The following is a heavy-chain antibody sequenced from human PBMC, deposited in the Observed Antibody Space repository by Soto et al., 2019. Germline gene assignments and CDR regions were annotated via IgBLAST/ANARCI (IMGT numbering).Heavy chain of an antibody. V-gene: IGHV1-18*01. CDR1: GYTFTSYG. Sequence: XSVKVSCKASGYTFTSYGIIWVRQAPGQGLEWMGWISAYNGNTNYAQKLQGRVTMTTDTSTSTAYMELRSLRSDDTAVYHCARHKGIAAAGSLSDYWGQGTLVTVSS. J-gene: IGHJ4*02. CDR3: ARHKGIAAAGSLSDY. CDR2: ISAYNGNT. D-gene: IGHD6-13*01.